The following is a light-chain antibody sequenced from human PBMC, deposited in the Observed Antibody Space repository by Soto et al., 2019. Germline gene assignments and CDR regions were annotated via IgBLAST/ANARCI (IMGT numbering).Light chain of an antibody. CDR2: DAS. V-gene: IGKV3-15*01. CDR1: QSVSSN. CDR3: QQYNRWPPIT. Sequence: EIVITQSPATLSLSPVAGATVSCRASQSVSSNLAWYQQKPGQAPRLLVYDASTRATGIPARFSGSGSGTEFTLTISSLQSEDFAVYYCQQYNRWPPITFGQGTRLEIK. J-gene: IGKJ5*01.